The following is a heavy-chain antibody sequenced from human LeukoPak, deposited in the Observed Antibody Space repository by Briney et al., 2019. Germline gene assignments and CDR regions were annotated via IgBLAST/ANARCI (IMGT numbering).Heavy chain of an antibody. V-gene: IGHV5-51*01. CDR2: VYPGDSDT. D-gene: IGHD2-2*01. J-gene: IGHJ6*02. Sequence: GESLKISRKCSGYIFINYLIALVREPPGKGPEWVGSVYPGDSDTRYSASFQGQVTISADKSSSSAYLQWSSLKASDSAMHYCARGGCGSSTCNYGLDVWGQGTTVTVSS. CDR3: ARGGCGSSTCNYGLDV. CDR1: GYIFINYL.